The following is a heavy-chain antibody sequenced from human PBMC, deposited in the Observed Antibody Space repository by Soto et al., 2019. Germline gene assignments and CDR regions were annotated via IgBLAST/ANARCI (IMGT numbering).Heavy chain of an antibody. D-gene: IGHD3-10*01. V-gene: IGHV3-48*04. J-gene: IGHJ4*02. CDR2: ISGGGETI. CDR1: GFTFSSYS. CDR3: ASDPYYYASGY. Sequence: EVQLVESGGGLVQPGGSLRLSCAASGFTFSSYSMNWVRQAPGKGLEWLSYISGGGETIHYADSVKGRFTVSRDNARRSLYLQMNSLRADDTAVYYCASDPYYYASGYWGQGTLVTVSS.